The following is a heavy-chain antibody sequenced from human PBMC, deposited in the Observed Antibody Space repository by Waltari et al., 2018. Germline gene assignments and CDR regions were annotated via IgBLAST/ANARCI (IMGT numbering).Heavy chain of an antibody. CDR3: AKDFNGITIFGVVIPHYGMDV. CDR2: ISGSGGST. V-gene: IGHV3-23*01. D-gene: IGHD3-3*01. J-gene: IGHJ6*02. CDR1: GFTFSSYA. Sequence: EVQLLESGGGLVQPGGSLRLSCAASGFTFSSYAMSWVRQAPGKGLEWVSAISGSGGSTYYADSVKGRFTISRDNSKNTLYLQMNSLRAEDTAVYYCAKDFNGITIFGVVIPHYGMDVWGQGTTVTVSS.